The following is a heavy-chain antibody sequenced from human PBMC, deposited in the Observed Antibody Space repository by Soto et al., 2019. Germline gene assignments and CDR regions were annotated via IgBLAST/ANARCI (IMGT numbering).Heavy chain of an antibody. Sequence: QVQLQQWGAGLLKPSETLSLTCAVYVGSFSGYYWCWIRQPPGKGLEWVGEISHRGRTNYNTALKSRLTVSVDRCKNQFALKLPAVTAADTAVYSCARGGGDWAFDLWGRGTPVTVSS. V-gene: IGHV4-34*01. J-gene: IGHJ2*01. CDR3: ARGGGDWAFDL. CDR2: ISHRGRT. D-gene: IGHD4-17*01. CDR1: VGSFSGYY.